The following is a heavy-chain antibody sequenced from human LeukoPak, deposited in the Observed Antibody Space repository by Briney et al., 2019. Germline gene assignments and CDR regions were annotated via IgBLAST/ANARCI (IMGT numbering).Heavy chain of an antibody. J-gene: IGHJ4*02. CDR2: ISSSSSYI. CDR1: GFTFSSYS. D-gene: IGHD1-26*01. Sequence: GGSLRLSCAASGFTFSSYSMNWVRQAPGKGPEWISSISSSSSYIYYAGSVKGRFTISRDNAKNSLYLQMNSLRAEDTAVYYCAKWRTSGSYLGESFDYWGQGTLVTVSS. CDR3: AKWRTSGSYLGESFDY. V-gene: IGHV3-21*04.